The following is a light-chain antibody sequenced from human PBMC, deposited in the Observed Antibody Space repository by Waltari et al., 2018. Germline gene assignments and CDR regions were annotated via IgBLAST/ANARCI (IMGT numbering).Light chain of an antibody. CDR3: SSYTTTGTLV. CDR2: DVS. V-gene: IGLV2-14*03. Sequence: QSALTQPASVSGSPGQSITISCTGTSSDVGAYNYVSWYQQQPGKAPKYIIYDVSYRPSGVSNRFSGSKSGNTASLTISGLQVEDEADYYCSSYTTTGTLVFATGTKVTVL. J-gene: IGLJ1*01. CDR1: SSDVGAYNY.